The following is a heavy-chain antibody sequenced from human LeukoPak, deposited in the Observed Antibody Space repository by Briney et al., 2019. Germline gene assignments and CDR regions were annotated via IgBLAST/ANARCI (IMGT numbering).Heavy chain of an antibody. CDR1: GYSISSGLY. CDR2: IHHSGYT. V-gene: IGHV4-38-2*02. Sequence: SETLSLTCTVSGYSISSGLYWGWIRQPPGKGLEWIGSIHHSGYTFYNPSLKSRVTISVDTSKNQFSLKLSSVTAADTAVYYCASRNVRPFDIWGQGTMVTVSS. D-gene: IGHD1-14*01. J-gene: IGHJ3*02. CDR3: ASRNVRPFDI.